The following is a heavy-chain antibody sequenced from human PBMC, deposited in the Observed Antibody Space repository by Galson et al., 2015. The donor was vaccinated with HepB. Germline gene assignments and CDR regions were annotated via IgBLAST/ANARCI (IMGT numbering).Heavy chain of an antibody. J-gene: IGHJ6*02. CDR3: ARCACSTTSCPWGGFYYYGMDV. Sequence: SLRLSCAASGFTFNSYWMTWVRQAPGKGLEWVANIKRDGSEEYYVDSVKGRFTIYRDNTKNSLYLQMSSLGAEDTAVYYCARCACSTTSCPWGGFYYYGMDVWGQGTTVTVSS. CDR1: GFTFNSYW. V-gene: IGHV3-7*03. D-gene: IGHD2-2*01. CDR2: IKRDGSEE.